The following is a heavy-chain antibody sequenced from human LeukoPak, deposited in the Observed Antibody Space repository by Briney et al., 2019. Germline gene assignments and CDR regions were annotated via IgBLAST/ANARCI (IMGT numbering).Heavy chain of an antibody. Sequence: SETLSLTCAVYGGSFSGYYWSWIRQPPGKGLEWIGEINHSGSTNYNPSLKSRVTISVDTSKNQFSLKLSSVTAADTAVYYCARLGLMGLSYWAFDIWGQGTMVTVSS. D-gene: IGHD4/OR15-4a*01. J-gene: IGHJ3*02. CDR2: INHSGST. V-gene: IGHV4-34*01. CDR3: ARLGLMGLSYWAFDI. CDR1: GGSFSGYY.